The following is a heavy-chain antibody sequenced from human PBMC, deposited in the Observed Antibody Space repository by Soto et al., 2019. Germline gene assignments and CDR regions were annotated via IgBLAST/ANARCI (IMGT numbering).Heavy chain of an antibody. J-gene: IGHJ4*02. Sequence: EVQVLESGGGLVQPGGSLRLSCAASGFTFSNYAMNWVCQAPGKGLEWVSVISGSGGSTYYADSVKGRFTISRDNSKNTLDLQMNSLRAEDTAVYYCAKGSPVGSYYGSSGFDYWGQGTLVTVSS. V-gene: IGHV3-23*01. CDR3: AKGSPVGSYYGSSGFDY. CDR2: ISGSGGST. D-gene: IGHD3-22*01. CDR1: GFTFSNYA.